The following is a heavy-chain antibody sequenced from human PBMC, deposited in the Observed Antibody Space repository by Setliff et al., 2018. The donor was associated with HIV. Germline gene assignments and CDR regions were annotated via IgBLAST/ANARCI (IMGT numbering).Heavy chain of an antibody. Sequence: LRLSCAASGFTFSTYPMSWVRQAPGKGLEWVSGISGSGGSTYYADSVKGRFTISRDNSKNTLYLQMNSLRAEDTAVYYCAKDPRAAVATICDYWGQGTLVTV. CDR1: GFTFSTYP. V-gene: IGHV3-23*01. D-gene: IGHD5-12*01. J-gene: IGHJ4*02. CDR2: ISGSGGST. CDR3: AKDPRAAVATICDY.